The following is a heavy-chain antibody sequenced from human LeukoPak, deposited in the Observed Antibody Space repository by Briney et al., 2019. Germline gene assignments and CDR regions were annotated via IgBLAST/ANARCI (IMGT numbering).Heavy chain of an antibody. V-gene: IGHV3-21*01. CDR2: ISSSSSYI. CDR3: ARGYCSGGSCRGGVAFDI. J-gene: IGHJ3*02. CDR1: GFTFSSYS. D-gene: IGHD2-15*01. Sequence: GGSLRLSCAASGFTFSSYSMNWVRQAPGKGLEWVSSISSSSSYIYYANSVKGRFTISRDNAKNSLYLQMNSLRAEDTAVYYRARGYCSGGSCRGGVAFDIWGQGTMVTVSS.